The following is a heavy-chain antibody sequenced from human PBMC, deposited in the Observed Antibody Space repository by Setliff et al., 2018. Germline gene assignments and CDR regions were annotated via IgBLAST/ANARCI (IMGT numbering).Heavy chain of an antibody. D-gene: IGHD6-19*01. CDR1: GFTFNNYA. J-gene: IGHJ4*01. Sequence: GGSLRLSCVVSGFTFNNYAMTWVRQAPGKGLEWVSSMSGSGASTDYAESVKGRFTISRDKSKNTLYRQVSSLRVEDTAMYYCARGGPYYSGWYAIEYWGQGALVTVSS. V-gene: IGHV3-23*01. CDR2: MSGSGAST. CDR3: ARGGPYYSGWYAIEY.